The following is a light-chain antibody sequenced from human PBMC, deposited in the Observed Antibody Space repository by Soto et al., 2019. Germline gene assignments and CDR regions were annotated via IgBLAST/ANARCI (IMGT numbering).Light chain of an antibody. CDR3: QQYNSYSWT. CDR2: DAS. CDR1: QNIRGG. J-gene: IGKJ1*01. Sequence: DIRRTQSTSTLSTSVGDRVTITCRASQNIRGGLAWSQQKPGKAPKLLIYDASTLESGVPSRFSGSGSGTEFTLTISSLQPDDFATYYCQQYNSYSWTCGQGTTVAIK. V-gene: IGKV1-5*01.